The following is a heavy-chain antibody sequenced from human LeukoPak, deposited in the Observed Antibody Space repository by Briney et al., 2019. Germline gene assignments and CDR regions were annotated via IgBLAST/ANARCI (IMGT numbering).Heavy chain of an antibody. CDR2: IFPVFGTA. V-gene: IGHV1-69*05. J-gene: IGHJ4*02. D-gene: IGHD4-11*01. CDR3: ARDGWDYSNYGILDY. CDR1: GGTFSSYA. Sequence: SVKLSCKASGGTFSSYAISWVRQAPGQGLEWMGRIFPVFGTANYARKFQGRVTITTGESTSTAYMELSSLRSEDTAVYYCARDGWDYSNYGILDYWGQGTLVTVSS.